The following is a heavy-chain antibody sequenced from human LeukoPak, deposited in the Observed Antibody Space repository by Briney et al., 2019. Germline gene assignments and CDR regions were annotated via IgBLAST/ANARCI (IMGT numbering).Heavy chain of an antibody. CDR2: INTDGSGT. J-gene: IGHJ4*02. D-gene: IGHD4-17*01. Sequence: PGGSLRLSCAVSGFTFSNYWMHWVRQAPGKGLVWVSHINTDGSGTTYADSVKGRFTISRDNAKNSLYLQMNSLRAEDTAVYYCARDAYGDYVGYFDYWGQGTLVTVSS. CDR1: GFTFSNYW. V-gene: IGHV3-74*01. CDR3: ARDAYGDYVGYFDY.